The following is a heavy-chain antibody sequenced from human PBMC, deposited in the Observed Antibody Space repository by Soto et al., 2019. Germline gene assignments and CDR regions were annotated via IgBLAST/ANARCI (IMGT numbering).Heavy chain of an antibody. D-gene: IGHD2-2*02. Sequence: PGGSLRLSCAASGFTFSSYAMSWVRQAPGKGLEWVSAISGSGGSTYYADSVKGRFTISRDNSKNTLYLQMNSLRAEDTAVYYCAKSFWDCSSTSCYSPAVYYYGMDVWGQGTTVTVSS. CDR3: AKSFWDCSSTSCYSPAVYYYGMDV. CDR2: ISGSGGST. CDR1: GFTFSSYA. J-gene: IGHJ6*02. V-gene: IGHV3-23*01.